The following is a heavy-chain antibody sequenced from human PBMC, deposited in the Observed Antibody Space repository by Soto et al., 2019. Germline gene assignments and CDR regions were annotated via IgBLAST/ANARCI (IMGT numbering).Heavy chain of an antibody. CDR2: IDPRDSYT. V-gene: IGHV5-10-1*01. CDR3: ARLYCSSSTCDSWFDP. D-gene: IGHD2-2*01. Sequence: GESLKISCTGFGYTFTTFWISWVRQMPGRGLEWMGRIDPRDSYTNYSPSFLGHVTISVDKSISTAYLQWGSLKASDTAMYYCARLYCSSSTCDSWFDPWGQGTLVTVSS. CDR1: GYTFTTFW. J-gene: IGHJ5*02.